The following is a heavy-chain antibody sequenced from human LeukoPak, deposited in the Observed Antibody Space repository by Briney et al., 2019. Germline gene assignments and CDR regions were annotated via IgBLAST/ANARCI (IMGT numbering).Heavy chain of an antibody. CDR2: IYYSGST. CDR3: AREGYSSGWYSKYYFDY. D-gene: IGHD6-19*01. Sequence: SETLSLTCTVSGGSVSSGSYYWSWIRQPPGKGLEWLGYIYYSGSTNYNPSLKSRVTISVDTSKNQFSLKLSSVTAADTAVYYCAREGYSSGWYSKYYFDYWGQGTLVTVSS. V-gene: IGHV4-61*01. J-gene: IGHJ4*02. CDR1: GGSVSSGSYY.